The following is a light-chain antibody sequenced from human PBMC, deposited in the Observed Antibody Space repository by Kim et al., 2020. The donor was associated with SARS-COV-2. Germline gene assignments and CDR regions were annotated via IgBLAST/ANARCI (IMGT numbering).Light chain of an antibody. Sequence: SVSPGQTARITCSGDVLAKRYARWFQQKPGQAPLLVIYKDSKRPSGIPERFSGSSSATTVTLTISGAQVEDEADYYCYSAADNNWLFGGGTQLTVL. CDR2: KDS. J-gene: IGLJ3*02. CDR1: VLAKRY. V-gene: IGLV3-27*01. CDR3: YSAADNNWL.